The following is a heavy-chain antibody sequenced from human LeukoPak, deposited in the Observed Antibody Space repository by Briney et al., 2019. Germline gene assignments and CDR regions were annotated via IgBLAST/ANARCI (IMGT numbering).Heavy chain of an antibody. CDR1: GFTLSNYW. CDR3: TKVGWFGELLPHYNWFDP. V-gene: IGHV3-74*01. D-gene: IGHD3-10*01. CDR2: IDPDGTTT. Sequence: GGSLRLSCAASGFTLSNYWMHWVRQAPGEGLVWVSRIDPDGTTTNYADSVKGRFTTSRDNAKNTLYPQMNSLRAEDTAVYYCTKVGWFGELLPHYNWFDPWGQGTLVTVSS. J-gene: IGHJ5*02.